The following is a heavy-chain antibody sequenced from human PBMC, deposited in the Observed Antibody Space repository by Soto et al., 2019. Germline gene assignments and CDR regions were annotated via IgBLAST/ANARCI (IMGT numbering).Heavy chain of an antibody. CDR3: ARVRFLEWNYYGMDV. Sequence: LRLSCAASGFTFSSYEMNWVRQAPGKGLEWVSYISSSGSTIYYADSVKGRFTISRDNAKNSLYLQMNSLRAEDTAVYYCARVRFLEWNYYGMDVWGQGTTVTVSS. CDR2: ISSSGSTI. D-gene: IGHD3-3*01. CDR1: GFTFSSYE. V-gene: IGHV3-48*03. J-gene: IGHJ6*02.